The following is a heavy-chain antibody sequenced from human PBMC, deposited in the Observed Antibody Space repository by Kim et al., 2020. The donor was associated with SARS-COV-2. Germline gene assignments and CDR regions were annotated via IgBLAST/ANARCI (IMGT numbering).Heavy chain of an antibody. V-gene: IGHV3-23*01. D-gene: IGHD6-13*01. Sequence: GGSLRLSCAASGFTFNNYALTWVRQAPGKGLEWVSVISGSGDSTYYADSVKGRFTISRDNSKNTLYLQMNSLRAEDTAIYYCAKGRSISAAGNRIGLDSWGQGTLVTVSS. J-gene: IGHJ4*02. CDR3: AKGRSISAAGNRIGLDS. CDR2: ISGSGDST. CDR1: GFTFNNYA.